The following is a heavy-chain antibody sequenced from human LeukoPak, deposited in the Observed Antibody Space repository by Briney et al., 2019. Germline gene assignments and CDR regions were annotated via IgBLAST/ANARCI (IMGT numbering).Heavy chain of an antibody. D-gene: IGHD3-22*01. CDR2: IYPGDSDT. CDR1: GYSFTSYW. Sequence: GESLKISCKGSGYSFTSYWIGWVRQMPGKGLEWMGIIYPGDSDTRYSPSLQGQVTISADKSISTAYLQWSSLKASDTAMYYCARPSIDSSGYYAIDYWGQGTLVTVSP. J-gene: IGHJ4*02. V-gene: IGHV5-51*01. CDR3: ARPSIDSSGYYAIDY.